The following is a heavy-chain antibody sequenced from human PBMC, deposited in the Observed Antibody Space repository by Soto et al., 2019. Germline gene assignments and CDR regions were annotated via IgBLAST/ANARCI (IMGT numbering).Heavy chain of an antibody. J-gene: IGHJ3*01. Sequence: GGSLRLSCAASGFTFSSYAMHWVRQAPGKGLEYVSAISSNGGSTYYANSVKGRFTISRDNSKNTLYLQMGSLRAEDMAVYYCARALGYAFDFWGQGTMVTVSS. CDR1: GFTFSSYA. CDR3: ARALGYAFDF. CDR2: ISSNGGST. V-gene: IGHV3-64*01. D-gene: IGHD7-27*01.